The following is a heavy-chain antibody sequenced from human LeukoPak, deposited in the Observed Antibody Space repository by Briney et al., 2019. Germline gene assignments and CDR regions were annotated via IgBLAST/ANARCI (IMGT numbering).Heavy chain of an antibody. CDR1: GFTFSSYA. J-gene: IGHJ4*02. Sequence: GGSLRLSCAASGFTFSSYAMHWVRQAPGKGPEWVAVISYDGSNKYYADSVKGRFTISRDNSKNTLYLQMNRLRAEDTAVYYCARDQRSYYGSGSYYRLGYWGQGTLVTVSS. CDR3: ARDQRSYYGSGSYYRLGY. D-gene: IGHD3-10*01. V-gene: IGHV3-30*04. CDR2: ISYDGSNK.